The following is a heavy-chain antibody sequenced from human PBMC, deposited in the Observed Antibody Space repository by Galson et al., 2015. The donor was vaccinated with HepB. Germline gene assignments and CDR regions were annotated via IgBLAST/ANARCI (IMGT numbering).Heavy chain of an antibody. CDR1: GFTLSSYW. Sequence: SLRLSCAASGFTLSSYWMSWVRQAPGEGLEWVAVMKQGRSEKYYVDSVKGRFTISIDNAKNSVTLQMNSLRVDDTAIYYCARGWELLDYWGQGTLVTVSS. J-gene: IGHJ4*02. V-gene: IGHV3-7*03. CDR2: MKQGRSEK. D-gene: IGHD1-26*01. CDR3: ARGWELLDY.